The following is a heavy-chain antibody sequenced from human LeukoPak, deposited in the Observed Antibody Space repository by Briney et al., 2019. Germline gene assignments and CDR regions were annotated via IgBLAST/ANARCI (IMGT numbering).Heavy chain of an antibody. Sequence: SETLSLTCTVSGGSISSYYWSWIRQPPGKGLEWIGYIYYSGSTNYNPSLKSRVTISLDTSKNQFSLNLTSVTAADTAVYYCARFTPQGYGWGGYNRFDPWGQGTLVTVS. V-gene: IGHV4-59*01. CDR3: ARFTPQGYGWGGYNRFDP. D-gene: IGHD3-16*01. J-gene: IGHJ5*02. CDR2: IYYSGST. CDR1: GGSISSYY.